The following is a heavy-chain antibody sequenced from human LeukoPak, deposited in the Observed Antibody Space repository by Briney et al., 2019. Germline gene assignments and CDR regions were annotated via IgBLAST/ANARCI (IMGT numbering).Heavy chain of an antibody. CDR1: GGSISSYY. D-gene: IGHD5-24*01. V-gene: IGHV4-59*01. CDR2: ICYSGPT. Sequence: TSETLSLTCTVSGGSISSYYWCWIRKPPRKGLEWNGYICYSGPTNYHPSLQSRVTISVDTSKNQFSLKLRSVPAADTAVYYCARFPQGGYNSFDYWPQGPLVTVSS. CDR3: ARFPQGGYNSFDY. J-gene: IGHJ4*02.